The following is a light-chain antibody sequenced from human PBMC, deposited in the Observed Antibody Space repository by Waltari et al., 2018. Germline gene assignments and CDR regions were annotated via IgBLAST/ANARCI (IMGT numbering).Light chain of an antibody. Sequence: DFQMTQSPSSLSASVGDRLTITCQASQAISNYLNWYQQKPVKAPKLLISAAFNLETGVPSRFSGGRSGTDFTFTITSLQPEDIATYHCQQYADLPWTFGQGTRVEIK. CDR2: AAF. J-gene: IGKJ1*01. V-gene: IGKV1-33*01. CDR3: QQYADLPWT. CDR1: QAISNY.